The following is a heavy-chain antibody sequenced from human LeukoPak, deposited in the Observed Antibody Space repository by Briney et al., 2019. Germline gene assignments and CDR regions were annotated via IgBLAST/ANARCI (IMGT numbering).Heavy chain of an antibody. CDR2: IIPIFGTA. V-gene: IGHV1-69*13. CDR1: GGTFSSYA. Sequence: APVKVSCKASGGTFSSYAISWVRQAPGQGLEWMGGIIPIFGTANYAQKFQGRVTITADESTSTAYMELSSLRSEDTAVYYCARAAWYCSSTSCYNRTNYYYYYGMDVWGQGTTVTVSS. D-gene: IGHD2-2*02. CDR3: ARAAWYCSSTSCYNRTNYYYYYGMDV. J-gene: IGHJ6*02.